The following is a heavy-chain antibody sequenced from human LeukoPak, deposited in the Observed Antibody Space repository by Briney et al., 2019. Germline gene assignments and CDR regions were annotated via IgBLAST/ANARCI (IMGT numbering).Heavy chain of an antibody. CDR1: GGSFSGYY. D-gene: IGHD3-10*01. CDR3: ARTAGSYYFDY. CDR2: INHSGST. Sequence: SETLSLTCAVYGGSFSGYYWSWIRQPPGKGLEWIGEINHSGSTNYNPSLKSRVTISVDTSKNQFSLKLSSVTAADTAVYYCARTAGSYYFDYWGQGTLVTVSS. J-gene: IGHJ4*02. V-gene: IGHV4-34*01.